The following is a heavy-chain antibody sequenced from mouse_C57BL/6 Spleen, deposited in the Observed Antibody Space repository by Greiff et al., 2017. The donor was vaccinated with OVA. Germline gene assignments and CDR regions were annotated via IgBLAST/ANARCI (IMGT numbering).Heavy chain of an antibody. Sequence: QVQLQQSGAELVRPGTSVKVSCKASGYAFTNYLIEWVKQRPGQGLEWIGVINPGSGGTNYNEKFKGKATLTADKSSRTAYMQLSSLTSEDSAVYFCARRGYGSSFYYFDYWGQGTTLTVSS. CDR2: INPGSGGT. J-gene: IGHJ2*01. CDR3: ARRGYGSSFYYFDY. D-gene: IGHD1-1*01. V-gene: IGHV1-54*01. CDR1: GYAFTNYL.